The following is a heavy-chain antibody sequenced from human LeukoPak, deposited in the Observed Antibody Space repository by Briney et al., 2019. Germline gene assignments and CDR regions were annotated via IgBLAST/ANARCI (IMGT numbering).Heavy chain of an antibody. CDR2: ISGSGFIT. V-gene: IGHV3-23*01. Sequence: GGSLRLSCAASGFTFSSFVMSWVRQAPGKGLDWVSSISGSGFITYYGDSVTGRFTTSKDSSKNTLSLQMNSLRAEDTAVYYCAIVLSTGGNRYGLLDHGVQGPLVTVSS. J-gene: IGHJ4*02. CDR1: GFTFSSFV. CDR3: AIVLSTGGNRYGLLDH. D-gene: IGHD2-15*01.